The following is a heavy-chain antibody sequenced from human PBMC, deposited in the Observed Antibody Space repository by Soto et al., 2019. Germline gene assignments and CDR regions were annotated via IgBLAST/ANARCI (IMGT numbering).Heavy chain of an antibody. CDR2: INAGNGNT. CDR3: ARDRSDGSAYYHHYYYGMDV. V-gene: IGHV1-3*01. Sequence: ASVKVSCKASGYTFTSYGIHWVRQAPGQRLEWTGWINAGNGNTKYSEKFQGRVTITRDTSASTAYLELSSLRSEDTAVYYCARDRSDGSAYYHHYYYGMDVWGQGTTVTVSS. D-gene: IGHD3-22*01. J-gene: IGHJ6*02. CDR1: GYTFTSYG.